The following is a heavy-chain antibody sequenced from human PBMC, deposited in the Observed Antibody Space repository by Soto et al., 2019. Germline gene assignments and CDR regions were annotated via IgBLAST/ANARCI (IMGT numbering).Heavy chain of an antibody. CDR2: ISGSGGST. J-gene: IGHJ3*02. V-gene: IGHV3-23*01. CDR3: AKEGRGHIVVVTAIDDAFDI. Sequence: EVQLLESGGGLVQPGGSLRLSCAASGFTFSSYAMSWVRQAPGKGLEWVSAISGSGGSTYYADSVKGRFTISRDNSKNTXYXXMNSLRAEDTAVYYCAKEGRGHIVVVTAIDDAFDIWGQGTMVTVSS. D-gene: IGHD2-21*02. CDR1: GFTFSSYA.